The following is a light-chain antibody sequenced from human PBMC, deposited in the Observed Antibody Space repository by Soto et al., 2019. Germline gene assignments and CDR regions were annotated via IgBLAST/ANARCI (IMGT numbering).Light chain of an antibody. CDR3: CSYTRTSNHYF. V-gene: IGLV2-14*01. CDR1: ISDIGGYDY. J-gene: IGLJ1*01. CDR2: EVR. Sequence: QSVLTQPSSVSGSPGQSITISCTGTISDIGGYDYVSWYQQRPGKAPKLMIYEVRYRPSGVSNRFSGSKSGNTASLTISGLQAEDEAVYYCCSYTRTSNHYFFGSGTKVTVL.